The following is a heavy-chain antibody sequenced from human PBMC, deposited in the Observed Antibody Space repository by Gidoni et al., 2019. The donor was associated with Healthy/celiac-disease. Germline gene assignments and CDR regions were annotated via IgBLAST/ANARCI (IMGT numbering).Heavy chain of an antibody. Sequence: QVQLQQWGAGLLKPSETLSLTCAVYGGSFSGSYWSWIRQPPGKGLEWIGEINHSGSTNYNPSLKSRVTISVDTSKNQFSLKLSSVTAADTAVYYCARGYLSHGDSSGYLCYFDYWGQGTLVTVSS. V-gene: IGHV4-34*01. CDR2: INHSGST. CDR3: ARGYLSHGDSSGYLCYFDY. CDR1: GGSFSGSY. J-gene: IGHJ4*02. D-gene: IGHD3-22*01.